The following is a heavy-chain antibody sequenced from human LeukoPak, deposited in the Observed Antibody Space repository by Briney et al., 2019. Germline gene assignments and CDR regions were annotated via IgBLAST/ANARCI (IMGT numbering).Heavy chain of an antibody. J-gene: IGHJ4*02. Sequence: GGSLRLSCVASGFTFSSYAIHWVRQAPGKGLEWVAAISYDGSNKYYADSVKGRFTISRDNSKNTLHLQMNSLRAEDTAVYYCAKGLVTVTTLDYWGQGTLVTVSS. CDR3: AKGLVTVTTLDY. D-gene: IGHD4-17*01. CDR1: GFTFSSYA. V-gene: IGHV3-30*04. CDR2: ISYDGSNK.